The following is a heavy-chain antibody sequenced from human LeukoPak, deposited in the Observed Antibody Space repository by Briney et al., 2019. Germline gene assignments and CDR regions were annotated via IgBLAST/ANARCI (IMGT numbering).Heavy chain of an antibody. CDR1: NYTFTSYG. J-gene: IGHJ5*02. D-gene: IGHD6-19*01. Sequence: GASVKVSCKASNYTFTSYGISWVRQAPGQGLEWMGWVSAYNGNTNSAQKLQDRVTMTTDTSTSTAYMELRSLRFDDTAVYYCARGTRRSRGIAVAGTGLWHWFDPWGQGTLVTVSS. CDR3: ARGTRRSRGIAVAGTGLWHWFDP. V-gene: IGHV1-18*01. CDR2: VSAYNGNT.